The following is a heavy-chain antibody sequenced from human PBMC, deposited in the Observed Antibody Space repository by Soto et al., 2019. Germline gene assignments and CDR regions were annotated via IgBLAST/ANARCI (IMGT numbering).Heavy chain of an antibody. V-gene: IGHV3-23*01. CDR2: ISGSGGST. Sequence: VQLLESGGGLVQPGGSLRLSCAASGFTFSSYAMSWVRQAPGKGLEWVSAISGSGGSTYYADSVKGRFTISRDNSKNTLYLQMNSLRAEDTAVYYCALHQPEFGEYGGRRYYYYGMDVWGQGTTVTVSS. J-gene: IGHJ6*02. CDR3: ALHQPEFGEYGGRRYYYYGMDV. CDR1: GFTFSSYA. D-gene: IGHD4-17*01.